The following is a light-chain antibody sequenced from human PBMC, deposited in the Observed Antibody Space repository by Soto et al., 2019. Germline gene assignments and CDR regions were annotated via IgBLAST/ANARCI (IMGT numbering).Light chain of an antibody. CDR2: DVN. Sequence: QSVLTQPASVSGSPGQLITISCTGTSSDIGTYHYVSWYQQYPGKAPKLIIIDVNSRPSGVSERFLGSKSGNTASLAVSGLQAEDEADYYCSSYTDCSTVIFGGGTKVTVL. J-gene: IGLJ2*01. V-gene: IGLV2-14*03. CDR1: SSDIGTYHY. CDR3: SSYTDCSTVI.